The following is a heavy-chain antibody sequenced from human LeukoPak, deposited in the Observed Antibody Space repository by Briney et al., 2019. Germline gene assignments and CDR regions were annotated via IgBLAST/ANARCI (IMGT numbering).Heavy chain of an antibody. CDR3: ARISGNGPGAFDI. J-gene: IGHJ3*02. Sequence: PSETLSLTCSVSGGSISSYYWNWFRQPAGKGLEWIGRIYTSGSTRSNPSLKSRVTMSVDMSKNQIPLKVTSVTAADTAMYYCARISGNGPGAFDIWGQGTMVTVSS. CDR2: IYTSGST. D-gene: IGHD1-1*01. CDR1: GGSISSYY. V-gene: IGHV4-4*07.